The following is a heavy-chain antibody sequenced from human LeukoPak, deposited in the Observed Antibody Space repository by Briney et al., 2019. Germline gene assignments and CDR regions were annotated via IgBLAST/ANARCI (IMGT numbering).Heavy chain of an antibody. D-gene: IGHD5-18*01. V-gene: IGHV3-23*01. J-gene: IGHJ3*02. CDR3: AKGNSYGLDALDM. CDR1: GFTFSSYA. Sequence: PGGSLRLSCAASGFTFSSYAMSWVRQAPGKGLEWVSAISGSGGGTYYADSVKGRFTISRDNSKSTLYLQMSSLRAEDTAVYFCAKGNSYGLDALDMWGQGTMVTVSS. CDR2: ISGSGGGT.